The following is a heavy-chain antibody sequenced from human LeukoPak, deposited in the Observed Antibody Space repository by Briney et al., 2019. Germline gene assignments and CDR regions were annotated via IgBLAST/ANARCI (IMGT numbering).Heavy chain of an antibody. D-gene: IGHD3-9*01. CDR3: AKRHYDILTGYYQGSYYYYYMDV. CDR2: ISYDGSNK. Sequence: GGSLRLSCAASGFTFSACGMHWVRQAPGKGLEWVALISYDGSNKYYTDSVKARFTISRDNSKNTLYLQMNSLRAEDTAVYYCAKRHYDILTGYYQGSYYYYYMDVWGKGTTVTISS. J-gene: IGHJ6*03. CDR1: GFTFSACG. V-gene: IGHV3-30*18.